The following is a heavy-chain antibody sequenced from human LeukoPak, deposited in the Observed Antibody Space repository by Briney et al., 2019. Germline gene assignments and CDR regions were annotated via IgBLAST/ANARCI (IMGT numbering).Heavy chain of an antibody. Sequence: SETLSLTCAVSGGSISSSNWWSGVRQPPGKGLEWIGEIYHSGSTNYNPSLKSRVTISVDKSKNQFSLKLSSVTAADTAVYYCARARYSGYDLYYFDYWGQGTLVTVSS. V-gene: IGHV4-4*02. J-gene: IGHJ4*02. CDR1: GGSISSSNW. CDR2: IYHSGST. D-gene: IGHD5-12*01. CDR3: ARARYSGYDLYYFDY.